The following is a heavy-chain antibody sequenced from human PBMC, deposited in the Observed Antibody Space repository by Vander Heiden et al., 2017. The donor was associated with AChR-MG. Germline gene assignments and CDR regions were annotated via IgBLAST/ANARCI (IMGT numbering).Heavy chain of an antibody. CDR3: ARTTHYDILTGYYEGWFDP. Sequence: QVQLVQSGAEVKKPGSSVKVSCKASGGTFSSYAIRWVRQAPGQGLEWMGGIIPIFGTANYAQKFQGRVTITADESTSTAYMELSSLRSEDTAVYYCARTTHYDILTGYYEGWFDPWGQGTLVTVSS. CDR1: GGTFSSYA. D-gene: IGHD3-9*01. V-gene: IGHV1-69*01. J-gene: IGHJ5*02. CDR2: IIPIFGTA.